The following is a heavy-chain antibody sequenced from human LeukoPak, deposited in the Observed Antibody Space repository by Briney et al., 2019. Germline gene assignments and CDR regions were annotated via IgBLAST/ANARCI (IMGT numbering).Heavy chain of an antibody. Sequence: GASVKVSCKASGYTFTGYYMHWVRQAPGQGLEWMGWINPNSGGTNYAQKFQGRVTMTRDTSISTAYMELSRLRSDDTAVYYCARDRYSGYDELDYWGQGTLVTVSS. J-gene: IGHJ4*02. CDR1: GYTFTGYY. CDR3: ARDRYSGYDELDY. D-gene: IGHD5-12*01. CDR2: INPNSGGT. V-gene: IGHV1-2*02.